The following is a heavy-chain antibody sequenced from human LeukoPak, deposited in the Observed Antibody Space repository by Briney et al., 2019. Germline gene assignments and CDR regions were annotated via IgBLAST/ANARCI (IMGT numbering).Heavy chain of an antibody. V-gene: IGHV3-30-3*01. D-gene: IGHD4-23*01. CDR2: ISYDGSNK. Sequence: GGSLRLSCAASGFTFSSYAMHWVRQAPGNGLEWVAVISYDGSNKYYADSVKGRFTISRDNSKNTLYLQMNSLRAEDTAVYYCARMTTVVTFDAFDIWGQGTMVTVSS. CDR3: ARMTTVVTFDAFDI. J-gene: IGHJ3*02. CDR1: GFTFSSYA.